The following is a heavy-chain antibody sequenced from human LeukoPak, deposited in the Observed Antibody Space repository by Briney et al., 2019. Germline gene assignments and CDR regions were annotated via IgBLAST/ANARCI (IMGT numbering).Heavy chain of an antibody. D-gene: IGHD6-13*01. Sequence: ASVKVSCKASGYTFTGYYMHWVRQAPGQGLEWMGWINPNSGGTNYAQKFQGRVTMTRDTSISTAYMELSRLRSDDTAVYYCARDEEVAAGQGWFDPWGQGTLATVSS. V-gene: IGHV1-2*02. CDR1: GYTFTGYY. CDR3: ARDEEVAAGQGWFDP. CDR2: INPNSGGT. J-gene: IGHJ5*02.